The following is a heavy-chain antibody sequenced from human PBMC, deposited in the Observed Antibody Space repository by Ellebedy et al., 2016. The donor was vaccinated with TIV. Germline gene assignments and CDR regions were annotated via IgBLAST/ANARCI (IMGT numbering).Heavy chain of an antibody. CDR3: TREKPIMGAKRPFWFDP. V-gene: IGHV1-46*01. CDR2: LNPSDGST. D-gene: IGHD2-8*01. J-gene: IGHJ5*02. Sequence: AASVKVSCKASGYTFTSYYMHWMRQAPGQGLEWMGILNPSDGSTTYAQKVQGRVIMTRDTSTRTLYMQLSSLRSEHTAVYYFTREKPIMGAKRPFWFDPWGQGTLVTVSS. CDR1: GYTFTSYY.